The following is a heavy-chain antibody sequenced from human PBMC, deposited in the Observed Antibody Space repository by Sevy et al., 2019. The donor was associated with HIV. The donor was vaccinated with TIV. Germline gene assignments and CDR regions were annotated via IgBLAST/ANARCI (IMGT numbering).Heavy chain of an antibody. V-gene: IGHV1-18*01. Sequence: ASVKVSCKASGYTFTSYRIYWVRQAPGQGLESMGWISAHNGDTNYAQKFQGRVTMITDTSTTTAYMDLRSLRSDDTALYYSARAYCSGGRCYSLAYWGQGTLVTVSS. CDR1: GYTFTSYR. J-gene: IGHJ4*02. D-gene: IGHD2-15*01. CDR2: ISAHNGDT. CDR3: ARAYCSGGRCYSLAY.